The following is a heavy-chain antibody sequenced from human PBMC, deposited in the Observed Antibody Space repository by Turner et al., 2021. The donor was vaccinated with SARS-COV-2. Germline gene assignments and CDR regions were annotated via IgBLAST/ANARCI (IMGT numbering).Heavy chain of an antibody. CDR1: GFTFSSYS. D-gene: IGHD1-26*01. CDR2: ISSSSSYR. CDR3: SSSGSYFTDY. Sequence: EVQLVESGGGLVKPGGSLRLSCAASGFTFSSYSMNWVRHAPGKGLEWVSSISSSSSYRYYADSVKGRFTISRDNAKNSLYLQMNSLRAEDTAVYFCSSSGSYFTDYWGQGTLVPVSS. V-gene: IGHV3-21*01. J-gene: IGHJ4*02.